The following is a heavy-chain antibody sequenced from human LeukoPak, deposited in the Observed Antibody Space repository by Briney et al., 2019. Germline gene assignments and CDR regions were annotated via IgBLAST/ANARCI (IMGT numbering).Heavy chain of an antibody. V-gene: IGHV1-46*01. Sequence: ASVKVSCKASGYTFTSYYMHWVRQAPGQGLEWMGIINPSGGSTSYAQKFQGRVTMTRDKSTSTAYMELSSLRSEDTAVYYCASGISGWDNMDVWGKGTTVTVSS. CDR1: GYTFTSYY. J-gene: IGHJ6*03. CDR2: INPSGGST. D-gene: IGHD6-19*01. CDR3: ASGISGWDNMDV.